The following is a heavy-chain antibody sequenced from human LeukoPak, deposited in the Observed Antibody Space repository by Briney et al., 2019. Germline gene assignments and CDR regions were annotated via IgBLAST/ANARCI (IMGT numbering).Heavy chain of an antibody. CDR3: ARDLVPAATDYGMDV. CDR1: GFTFSDYY. Sequence: GGSLRLSCAASGFTFSDYYMSWIRQAPGKGLEWVSYISSGSTIYYADSVKGRFTISRDNAKNSLYLQMNSLRAEDTAVYYCARDLVPAATDYGMDVWGQGTTVTVSS. V-gene: IGHV3-11*01. J-gene: IGHJ6*02. D-gene: IGHD2-2*01. CDR2: ISSGSTI.